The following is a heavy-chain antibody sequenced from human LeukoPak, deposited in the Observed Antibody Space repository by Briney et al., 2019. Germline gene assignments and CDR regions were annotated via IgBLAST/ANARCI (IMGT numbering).Heavy chain of an antibody. J-gene: IGHJ4*02. CDR2: INSAGST. V-gene: IGHV3-23*01. CDR1: GFTFSSYA. Sequence: GGSLRLSCAASGFTFSSYAMSWVRQAPGKGLEWVSAINSAGSTYYGDSVRGRFTISRDNSKNVLYLQMNSLRAEDTAVYYCAKDGPLVGPYYFDYWGQGTLVTVSS. CDR3: AKDGPLVGPYYFDY. D-gene: IGHD1-26*01.